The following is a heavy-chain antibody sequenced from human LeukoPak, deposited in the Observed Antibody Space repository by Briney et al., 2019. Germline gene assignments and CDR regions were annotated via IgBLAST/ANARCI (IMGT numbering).Heavy chain of an antibody. Sequence: PSQTLSLTCTVSGGSISSGSYYWSWIRQPAGKGLEWIGRIYTSGSTNYNPSLKSRVTISVDTSKNQFSLKLSSVTAADTAVYYCARGDIVVVPAAIRTFDYWGQGTLVTVSS. CDR1: GGSISSGSYY. V-gene: IGHV4-61*02. J-gene: IGHJ4*02. D-gene: IGHD2-2*01. CDR2: IYTSGST. CDR3: ARGDIVVVPAAIRTFDY.